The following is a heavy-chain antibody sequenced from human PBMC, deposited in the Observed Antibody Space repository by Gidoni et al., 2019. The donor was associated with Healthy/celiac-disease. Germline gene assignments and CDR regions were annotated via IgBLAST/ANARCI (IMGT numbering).Heavy chain of an antibody. CDR2: IYTSGST. J-gene: IGHJ3*02. CDR1: GGAISRYD. CDR3: ARAGGYDILTGYYLNAFDI. D-gene: IGHD3-9*01. V-gene: IGHV4-4*07. Sequence: QVQLQESGPGLVKPSETLSLTCTVAGGAISRYDWSWIRQPAGKGLEWIGRIYTSGSTNYNPSIKIRVTMSVDTSKNQFSLKLSSVTAADTAVYYCARAGGYDILTGYYLNAFDIWGQGTMVTVSS.